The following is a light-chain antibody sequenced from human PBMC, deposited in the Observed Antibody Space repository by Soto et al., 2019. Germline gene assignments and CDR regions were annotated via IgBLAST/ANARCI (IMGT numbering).Light chain of an antibody. V-gene: IGLV2-14*03. CDR1: SSDVGGYNS. Sequence: QSVLTQPASVSGSPGQSIAISCTGTSSDVGGYNSVSWYQHHPGKAPKLMIYDVNYRPSGISDRFSDSKSGNTAYLNISVLQAEDEADYYCSSYTSSSTLVFGTGTKVTVL. CDR3: SSYTSSSTLV. J-gene: IGLJ1*01. CDR2: DVN.